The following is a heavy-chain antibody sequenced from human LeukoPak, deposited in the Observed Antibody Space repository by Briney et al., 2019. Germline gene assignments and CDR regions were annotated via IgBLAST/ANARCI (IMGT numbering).Heavy chain of an antibody. CDR3: ARDQGAWGYGYNFDY. CDR1: GFTFSSYG. CDR2: ISYDGSDK. J-gene: IGHJ4*02. V-gene: IGHV3-30*03. Sequence: GRSLRLSCAASGFTFSSYGMHWVRQAPGEGLEWVAVISYDGSDKYYADSVKGRFTISRDNSKNTLHLQMISLRAEDTAVYYCARDQGAWGYGYNFDYWGQGTLVTVSS. D-gene: IGHD3-16*01.